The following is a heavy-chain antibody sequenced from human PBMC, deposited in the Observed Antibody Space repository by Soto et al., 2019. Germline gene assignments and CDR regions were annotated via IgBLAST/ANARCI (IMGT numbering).Heavy chain of an antibody. V-gene: IGHV2-5*02. J-gene: IGHJ6*02. D-gene: IGHD6-13*01. CDR2: IYWDDDK. CDR1: GFSLSTSGVG. CDR3: GRKVDESSVVNHCVPGMEI. Sequence: QITLKESGPTLVKPTQTLTLTCTLSGFSLSTSGVGVGWIRQTPEKALEWLALIYWDDDKRYSPSLKSRLTITKDTANNPVVMTISVIPLAASAKNSSGRKVDESSVVNHCVPGMEILGQ.